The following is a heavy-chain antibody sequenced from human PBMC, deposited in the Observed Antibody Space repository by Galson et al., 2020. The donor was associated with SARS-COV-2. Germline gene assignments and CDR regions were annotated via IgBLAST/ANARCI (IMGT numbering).Heavy chain of an antibody. V-gene: IGHV5-10-1*01. D-gene: IGHD6-19*01. CDR3: ASSQPGIAVAGTS. Sequence: PGESLQISCQGSGYSFTSYWISWVRQMPGKGLEWMGRIDPSDSYTHYSPSFQGHVTISADKSISNAYLQWSSLKASDTAMYYCASSQPGIAVAGTSWGQGTLVTVSS. J-gene: IGHJ5*02. CDR1: GYSFTSYW. CDR2: IDPSDSYT.